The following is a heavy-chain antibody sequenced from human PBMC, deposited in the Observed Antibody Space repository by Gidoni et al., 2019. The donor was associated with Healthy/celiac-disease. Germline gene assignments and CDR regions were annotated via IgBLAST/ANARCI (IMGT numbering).Heavy chain of an antibody. J-gene: IGHJ5*02. CDR2: FDLEDGET. V-gene: IGHV1-24*01. CDR1: GYTLPELS. Sequence: QVQLVQSGAEVKKPGASVKVSCKVSGYTLPELSMHWVRPAPGKGLEWMGGFDLEDGETIYAQKFQGRVTMTEDTSTDTAYMELSSLRSEDTAVYYCATGSPGTRWFDPWGQGTLVTVSS. CDR3: ATGSPGTRWFDP.